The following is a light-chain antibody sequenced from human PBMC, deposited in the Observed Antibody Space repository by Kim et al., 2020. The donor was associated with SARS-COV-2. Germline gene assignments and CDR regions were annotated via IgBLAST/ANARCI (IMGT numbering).Light chain of an antibody. CDR3: QQSYSTPYT. CDR1: QSISSY. Sequence: DIQMTQSPSSLSASVGDKFTITCRASQSISSYLNWYQQRPGKAPKLLIYAASNLQSGVPSRFSGSGSGTDFTLTISSLQPEDFATYYCQQSYSTPYTFGQGAKLEI. CDR2: AAS. V-gene: IGKV1-39*01. J-gene: IGKJ2*01.